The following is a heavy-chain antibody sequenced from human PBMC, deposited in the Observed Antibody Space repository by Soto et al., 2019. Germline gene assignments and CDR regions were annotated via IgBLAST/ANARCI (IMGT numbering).Heavy chain of an antibody. Sequence: QVQVVQSGAEVKTPGSSVKVSCKVSGGIFTNNAISWVRQAPGQGLEWLGVVIPLFDTADYAQIFRGRLRTAADGATTTAYMELSGLTSADTAVYFCATGGHNDGYNFYHGMDVWGQGTTVTVS. V-gene: IGHV1-69*01. CDR3: ATGGHNDGYNFYHGMDV. J-gene: IGHJ6*02. CDR1: GGIFTNNA. CDR2: VIPLFDTA. D-gene: IGHD3-16*01.